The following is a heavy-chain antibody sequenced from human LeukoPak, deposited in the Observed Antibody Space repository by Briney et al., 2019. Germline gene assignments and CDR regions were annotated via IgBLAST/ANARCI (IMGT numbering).Heavy chain of an antibody. CDR1: GGSISSYY. J-gene: IGHJ4*02. V-gene: IGHV4-4*07. Sequence: SETLSPTCTVSGGSISSYYWSWIRQPAGKGLESIGRIYTSGSTNYNPSLKSRVTMSVDTSKNQFSLKLSSVTAADTAVYYCASAYYGDYEEIFDYWGQGTLVTVSS. CDR2: IYTSGST. CDR3: ASAYYGDYEEIFDY. D-gene: IGHD4-17*01.